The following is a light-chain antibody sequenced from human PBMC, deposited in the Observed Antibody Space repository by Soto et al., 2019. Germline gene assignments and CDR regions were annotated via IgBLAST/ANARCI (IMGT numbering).Light chain of an antibody. J-gene: IGLJ2*01. CDR1: SSDVGGYDY. V-gene: IGLV2-8*01. CDR2: EVT. Sequence: QSALTQPPSASGSPGQSVTISCTGTSSDVGGYDYVSWYQQHPGKAPKLMIYEVTIRPSGVSDRFSGSKSGNTASLTVSGLQAEDEADYYCCSYAGSSTPVVFGGGTKLTVL. CDR3: CSYAGSSTPVV.